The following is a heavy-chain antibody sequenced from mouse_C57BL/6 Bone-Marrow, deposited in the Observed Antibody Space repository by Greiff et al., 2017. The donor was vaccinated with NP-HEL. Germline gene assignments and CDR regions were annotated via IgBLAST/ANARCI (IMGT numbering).Heavy chain of an antibody. Sequence: EVQLQQSGPVLVKPGASVKMSCKASGYTFTDYYMNWVKQSHGKSLEWIGVINPYNGGTSYNQKFKGKATLTVDKSSSTAYMELNSLTSEDSAVYYCARLYYYGSSYEAWFAYWGQGTLVTVSA. V-gene: IGHV1-19*01. D-gene: IGHD1-1*01. CDR1: GYTFTDYY. CDR3: ARLYYYGSSYEAWFAY. J-gene: IGHJ3*01. CDR2: INPYNGGT.